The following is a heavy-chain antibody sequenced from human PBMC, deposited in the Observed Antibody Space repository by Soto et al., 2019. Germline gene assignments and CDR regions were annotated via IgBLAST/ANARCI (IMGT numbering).Heavy chain of an antibody. CDR1: GFTFSSYS. CDR2: ISSSSSYI. D-gene: IGHD3-9*01. V-gene: IGHV3-21*01. J-gene: IGHJ6*04. Sequence: GGSLRLSCAASGFTFSSYSMNWVRQAPGKGLEWVSSISSSSSYIYYADSVKGRFTISRDNAKNSLYLQMNSLRAEDTAVYYCARDQPNRYYDILTENYYYYGMDVWGKGTTVTVSS. CDR3: ARDQPNRYYDILTENYYYYGMDV.